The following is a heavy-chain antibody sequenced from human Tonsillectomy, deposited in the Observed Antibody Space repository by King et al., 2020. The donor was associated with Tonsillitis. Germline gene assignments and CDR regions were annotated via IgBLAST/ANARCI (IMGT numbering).Heavy chain of an antibody. V-gene: IGHV3-15*01. CDR1: GLSFIPAW. J-gene: IGHJ5*02. CDR3: APINGNYAFGS. D-gene: IGHD1-7*01. CDR2: IKSKGGGGTA. Sequence: VQLVESGGGLVKPGGSLRLSCAASGLSFIPAWMTWVRQAPGKGLEWVGLIKSKGGGGTADYAAPVKGRFTISRDDSKNTVSLQMNSLDTEDTAVYYCAPINGNYAFGSWGQGTLVTVSS.